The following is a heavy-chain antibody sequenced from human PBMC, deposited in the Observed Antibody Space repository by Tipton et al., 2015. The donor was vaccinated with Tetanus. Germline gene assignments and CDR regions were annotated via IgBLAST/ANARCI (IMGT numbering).Heavy chain of an antibody. CDR1: GYTFTNHG. CDR3: ARALFGVKISGS. Sequence: QVQLVQSGAEVKKVGASVKVSCKAFGYTFTNHGLTWVRQAPGQGLEWMGWISTNRGKTDYAQKFQGRVTMTTDTSTSTAYMELRDLRSDDTAVYYCARALFGVKISGSWGQGTLVTVSS. J-gene: IGHJ5*02. V-gene: IGHV1-18*01. CDR2: ISTNRGKT. D-gene: IGHD3-9*01.